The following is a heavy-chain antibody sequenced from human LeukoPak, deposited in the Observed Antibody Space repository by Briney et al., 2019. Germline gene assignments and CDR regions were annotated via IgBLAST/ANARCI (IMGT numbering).Heavy chain of an antibody. CDR2: IYYSGST. CDR1: GGSISSSSYY. V-gene: IGHV4-39*01. Sequence: SETLSLTCTVSGGSISSSSYYWGWIRQPPGKGLEWIGSIYYSGSTYYNPSLKSRVTISVDTSKNQFSLKLSSVTAADTAVYHCARSPPDYWGQGTLVTVSS. J-gene: IGHJ4*02. CDR3: ARSPPDY.